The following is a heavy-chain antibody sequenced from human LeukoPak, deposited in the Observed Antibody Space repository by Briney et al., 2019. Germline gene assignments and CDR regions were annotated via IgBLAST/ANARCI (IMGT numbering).Heavy chain of an antibody. CDR1: GFTFSSYE. CDR2: ISSSGSTK. V-gene: IGHV3-48*03. Sequence: GGSLRLSCAASGFTFSSYEMNWVRQAPGKGLEWVSYISSSGSTKYYADSVKGRFTISRDNAKNSLYLQMNSLRAEDTAVYYCARDASRRVGATIPGFDYWGQGTLVTVSS. D-gene: IGHD1-26*01. J-gene: IGHJ4*02. CDR3: ARDASRRVGATIPGFDY.